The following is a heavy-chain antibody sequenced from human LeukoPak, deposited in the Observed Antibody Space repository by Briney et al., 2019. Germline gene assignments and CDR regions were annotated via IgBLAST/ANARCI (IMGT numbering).Heavy chain of an antibody. D-gene: IGHD3-22*01. V-gene: IGHV4-4*02. J-gene: IGHJ4*02. CDR3: ARGRTYYYDSSGYYVDY. Sequence: SGTLSLTCAVSGGSISSSNWWSWVRQPPGKGLEWIGEIYHSGSTNYNPSLKSRVTISVDKSKNQFSLKLSSVTAADTAVYYCARGRTYYYDSSGYYVDYWGQGTLVTVSS. CDR2: IYHSGST. CDR1: GGSISSSNW.